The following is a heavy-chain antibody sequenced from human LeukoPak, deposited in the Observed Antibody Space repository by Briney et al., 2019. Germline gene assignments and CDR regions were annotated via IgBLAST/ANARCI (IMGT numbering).Heavy chain of an antibody. Sequence: PGGSLRLSCAAYGFAISTYSMHWVRQAPGKGLEYVSVISRHGGDTYYADSVKDRFIISRDNSKNTLYLQMGYLRPEDMAVYYCAREELDYDNYRWTFDFWGQGTMVTVSS. CDR2: ISRHGGDT. V-gene: IGHV3-64*02. CDR3: AREELDYDNYRWTFDF. J-gene: IGHJ3*01. D-gene: IGHD3-22*01. CDR1: GFAISTYS.